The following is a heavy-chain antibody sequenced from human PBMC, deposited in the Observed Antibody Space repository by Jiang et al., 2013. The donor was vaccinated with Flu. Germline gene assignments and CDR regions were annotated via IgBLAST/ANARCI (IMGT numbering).Heavy chain of an antibody. CDR1: GFTFSGSA. Sequence: QLVESGGGLVPPGGSLKLSCAASGFTFSGSAIHWVRQASGKGLEWVGRIRSSTNNYATAYAASVKGRFTVFRDDSKNTAYLQMNSLKTEDAAVYYCTGLRQISGDYYGMDVWGQGTTVTVSS. D-gene: IGHD7-27*01. J-gene: IGHJ6*02. CDR3: TGLRQISGDYYGMDV. CDR2: IRSSTNNYAT. V-gene: IGHV3-73*01.